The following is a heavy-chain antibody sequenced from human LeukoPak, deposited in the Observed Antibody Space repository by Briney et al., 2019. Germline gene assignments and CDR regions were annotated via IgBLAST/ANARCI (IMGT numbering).Heavy chain of an antibody. V-gene: IGHV3-23*01. CDR2: ISGTGGST. D-gene: IGHD6-13*01. J-gene: IGHJ4*02. CDR1: GFNFSSYA. CDR3: AKGGTAAAGTAYYFDY. Sequence: PGGSLRLSCAASGFNFSSYAMTWGRQAPGKGLEWVSSISGTGGSTFYADSVKGRFTISRDNSKNTLYLQMNSLRADDTAVYYCAKGGTAAAGTAYYFDYWGQGTLVTASS.